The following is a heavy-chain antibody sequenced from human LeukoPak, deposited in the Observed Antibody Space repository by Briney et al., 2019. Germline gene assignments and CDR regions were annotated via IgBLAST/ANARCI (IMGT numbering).Heavy chain of an antibody. Sequence: GGSLRLSCAASGFTFSSYAMSWVRQAPGKGLEWVSAISGSVGSTYYADSVKGRFTFSRDNAKNSLYLQMNSLRAEDTAVYYCARDVDIVATIVADYWGQGTLVTVSS. CDR1: GFTFSSYA. CDR2: ISGSVGST. D-gene: IGHD5-12*01. V-gene: IGHV3-23*01. CDR3: ARDVDIVATIVADY. J-gene: IGHJ4*02.